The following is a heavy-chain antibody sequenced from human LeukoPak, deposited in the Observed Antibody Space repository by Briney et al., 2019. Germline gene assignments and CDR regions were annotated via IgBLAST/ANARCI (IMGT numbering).Heavy chain of an antibody. CDR3: ARAKYYYDSSGYRFGLDY. D-gene: IGHD3-22*01. Sequence: GASVKVSCKVSGYNFTSYGISWVRQAPGQGLEWMGWISAYNGNTNYAQKLQGRVTMTTDTSTSTAYMELRSLRSDDTAVYYCARAKYYYDSSGYRFGLDYWGQGTLVTLSS. CDR2: ISAYNGNT. CDR1: GYNFTSYG. V-gene: IGHV1-18*01. J-gene: IGHJ4*02.